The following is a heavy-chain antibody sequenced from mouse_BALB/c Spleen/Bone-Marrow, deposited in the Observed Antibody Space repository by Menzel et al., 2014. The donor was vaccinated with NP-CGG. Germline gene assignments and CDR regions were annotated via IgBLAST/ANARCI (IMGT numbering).Heavy chain of an antibody. Sequence: QVHVKQSGPELVKPGASVKISCKASGYTFTDYYINWVKQKPGLGLEWIGWIYPGSGNTKYNEKFKGKATLTVDTSSSTAYMQLSSLTSEDTAVYFCARSGNWCWFAYWGQGTLVTVSA. CDR1: GYTFTDYY. CDR2: IYPGSGNT. D-gene: IGHD4-1*01. V-gene: IGHV1-84*02. J-gene: IGHJ3*01. CDR3: ARSGNWCWFAY.